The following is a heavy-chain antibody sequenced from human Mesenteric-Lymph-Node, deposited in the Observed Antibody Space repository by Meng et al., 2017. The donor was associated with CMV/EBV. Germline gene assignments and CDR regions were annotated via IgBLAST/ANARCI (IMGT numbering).Heavy chain of an antibody. CDR3: ARGGVVPAAI. CDR2: ITSSSTTI. V-gene: IGHV3-48*04. CDR1: GFPFSIYS. Sequence: GESLKISCAASGFPFSIYSMNWVRQAPGKGLEWISYITSSSTTIYYADSVRGRFTVSRDDATNSLYLQMNSLRAEDTAVYYCARGGVVPAAIWGQGTLVTVSS. J-gene: IGHJ4*02. D-gene: IGHD2-2*01.